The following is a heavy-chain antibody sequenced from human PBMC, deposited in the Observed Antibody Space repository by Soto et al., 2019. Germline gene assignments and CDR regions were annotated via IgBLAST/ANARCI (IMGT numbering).Heavy chain of an antibody. CDR3: AARYCSSTSCHGVLYFDY. Sequence: ASVKVSCKASGGTFSSYTISWVQQAPGQGLEWMGRIIPILGIANYAQKFQGRVTITADKSTSTAYMELSSLRSEDTAVYYCAARYCSSTSCHGVLYFDYWGQGTLVTVSS. J-gene: IGHJ4*02. V-gene: IGHV1-69*02. CDR2: IIPILGIA. D-gene: IGHD2-2*01. CDR1: GGTFSSYT.